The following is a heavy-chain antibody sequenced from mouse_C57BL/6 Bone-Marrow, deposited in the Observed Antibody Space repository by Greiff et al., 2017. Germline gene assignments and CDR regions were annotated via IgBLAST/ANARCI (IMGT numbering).Heavy chain of an antibody. CDR1: GYTLPGYW. Sequence: QAQLQQSGAELMKPGASAMLSCKATGYTLPGYWLGWVKQRPGHGLEWIGEFLPGCGSTKYNEQCKGKATFTAVTYSNTAYMQLRSLTTEDSDIYYSARSGNYERGWYYEVWGTGTTVTVSS. D-gene: IGHD2-1*01. CDR2: FLPGCGST. CDR3: ARSGNYERGWYYEV. V-gene: IGHV1-9*01. J-gene: IGHJ1*03.